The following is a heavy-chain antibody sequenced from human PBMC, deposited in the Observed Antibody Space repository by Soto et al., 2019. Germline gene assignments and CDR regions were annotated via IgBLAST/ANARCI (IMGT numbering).Heavy chain of an antibody. V-gene: IGHV4-34*01. J-gene: IGHJ4*02. CDR2: INHSGST. D-gene: IGHD2-8*02. Sequence: QVQLQQWGAGLLKPSETLSLTCADYGGSFSGYYWTWIRQPPGTGLEWIGEINHSGSTNYNTSLNSRVTISVDTAKNQFSLKLTSVTAADTAVYYCARDKITGLFDYWGQGTLVTVSS. CDR1: GGSFSGYY. CDR3: ARDKITGLFDY.